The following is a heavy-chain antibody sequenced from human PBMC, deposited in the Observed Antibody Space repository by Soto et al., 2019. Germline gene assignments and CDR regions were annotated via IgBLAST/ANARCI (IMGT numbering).Heavy chain of an antibody. Sequence: ASLKVSCKASGYTFTSYAMHWVRQAPGQRPEWMGWINAGNGNTKYSQKFQGRVTITRDTSASTAYMELSSLRSEDTAVYYCARDRLGELSIDYWGQGTLVTVSS. CDR3: ARDRLGELSIDY. D-gene: IGHD3-10*01. CDR2: INAGNGNT. CDR1: GYTFTSYA. V-gene: IGHV1-3*01. J-gene: IGHJ4*02.